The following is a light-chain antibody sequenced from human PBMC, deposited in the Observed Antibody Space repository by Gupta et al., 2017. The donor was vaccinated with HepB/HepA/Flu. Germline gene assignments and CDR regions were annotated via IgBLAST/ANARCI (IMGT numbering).Light chain of an antibody. V-gene: IGLV1-51*01. CDR3: GTWDSSLSAVV. CDR2: DNN. Sequence: APGQKVTISCSGSSSNIGNNYVSWYQQLPGTAPKLLIYDNNKRPSGIPDRFSGSKSGTSATLGITGLQTGDEADYYCGTWDSSLSAVVFGGGTKLTVL. J-gene: IGLJ2*01. CDR1: SSNIGNNY.